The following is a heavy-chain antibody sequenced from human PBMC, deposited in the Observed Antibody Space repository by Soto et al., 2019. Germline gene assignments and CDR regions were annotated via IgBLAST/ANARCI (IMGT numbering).Heavy chain of an antibody. CDR3: AKDGYSSSWGFIRV. Sequence: GGSLRLSCAASGFTFSSYAMSWVRQAPGKGLEWVSAISGSGGSTYYADSVKGRSTISRDNSKNTLYLQMSSLRAEDTAVYYCAKDGYSSSWGFIRVRGKGTTVTVSS. V-gene: IGHV3-23*01. CDR1: GFTFSSYA. J-gene: IGHJ6*04. CDR2: ISGSGGST. D-gene: IGHD6-13*01.